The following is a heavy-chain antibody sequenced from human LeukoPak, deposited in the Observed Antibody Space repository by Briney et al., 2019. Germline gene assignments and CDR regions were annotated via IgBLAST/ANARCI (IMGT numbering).Heavy chain of an antibody. D-gene: IGHD5-18*01. CDR2: ISSSSSTI. CDR3: ARGHVRGYSYGFGY. Sequence: GGSLRLSCAASGFTFSSYSMNWVRQAPGKGLEWVSYISSSSSTIYYADSVKGRFTISRDNSNNTLYRQMNSLRVEDTAVYYCARGHVRGYSYGFGYWGQGSLVTVSS. J-gene: IGHJ4*02. V-gene: IGHV3-48*01. CDR1: GFTFSSYS.